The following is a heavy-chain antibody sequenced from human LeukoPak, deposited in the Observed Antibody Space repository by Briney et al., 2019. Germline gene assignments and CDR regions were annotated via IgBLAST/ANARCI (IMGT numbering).Heavy chain of an antibody. J-gene: IGHJ4*02. D-gene: IGHD5-18*01. Sequence: GGSLRLSCAASGFTFSSYSMNRVRQAPGKGLEWVSSISSSSSYIYYADSVKGRFTISRDNAKNSLYLQMNSLRAEDTAVYYCARDRASYSYGSRGSFDYWGQGTLVTVSS. CDR3: ARDRASYSYGSRGSFDY. CDR2: ISSSSSYI. CDR1: GFTFSSYS. V-gene: IGHV3-21*01.